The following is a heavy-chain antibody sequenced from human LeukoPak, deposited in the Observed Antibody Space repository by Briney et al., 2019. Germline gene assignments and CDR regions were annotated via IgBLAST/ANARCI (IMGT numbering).Heavy chain of an antibody. J-gene: IGHJ3*02. V-gene: IGHV1-2*02. D-gene: IGHD3-10*01. CDR1: GYTFTGYY. CDR2: INPNSGGT. CDR3: ARDLPYYYGSGSYFIPGGGAFDI. Sequence: ASVKVSCKASGYTFTGYYMHWVRQAPGQGLEWMGWINPNSGGTNYAQKFQGRVTMTRDTSISTAYMELSRLRTDDTAVYYCARDLPYYYGSGSYFIPGGGAFDIWGQGTMVTVSS.